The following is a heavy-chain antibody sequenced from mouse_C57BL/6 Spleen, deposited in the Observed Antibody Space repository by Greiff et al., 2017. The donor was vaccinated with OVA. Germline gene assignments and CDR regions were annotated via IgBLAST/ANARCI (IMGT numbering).Heavy chain of an antibody. CDR2: IYPGSGST. V-gene: IGHV1-55*01. CDR3: AREGNYDYYAMDY. Sequence: QVQLQQPGAELVKPGASVKMSCKASGYTFTSYWITWVKQRPGQGLEWIGDIYPGSGSTNYNEKFKSKATLTVDTSSSTAYMQLSSLTSEDSAVYYCAREGNYDYYAMDYWGQGTSVTVSS. D-gene: IGHD2-1*01. CDR1: GYTFTSYW. J-gene: IGHJ4*01.